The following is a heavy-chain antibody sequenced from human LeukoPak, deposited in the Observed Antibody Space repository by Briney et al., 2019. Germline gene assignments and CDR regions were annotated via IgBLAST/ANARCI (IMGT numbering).Heavy chain of an antibody. CDR3: AKSNGYGLIDY. Sequence: PSETLSLTCAVSGASISSGNYYWGWGRQYPGKGLEWIGNIYSSGNTYYNASLKSRVTMYIDTPKHQFSLKLSSVTAADTAMYYCAKSNGYGLIDYWGQGTLVTVSS. D-gene: IGHD5-12*01. V-gene: IGHV4-39*01. CDR1: GASISSGNYY. CDR2: IYSSGNT. J-gene: IGHJ4*02.